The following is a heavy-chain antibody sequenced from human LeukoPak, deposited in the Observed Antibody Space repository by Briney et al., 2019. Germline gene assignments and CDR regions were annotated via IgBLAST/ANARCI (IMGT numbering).Heavy chain of an antibody. CDR2: ISSSGSTI. D-gene: IGHD2-21*01. J-gene: IGHJ3*02. CDR3: AREDPWVRALDI. V-gene: IGHV3-48*04. Sequence: GGSLRLSCAASGFTFSSYAMSWVRQAPGKGLEWVSYISSSGSTIYYADPVKGRFTISRDNAKNSLYLQMNSLRAEDTAVYYCAREDPWVRALDIWGQGTMVTVSS. CDR1: GFTFSSYA.